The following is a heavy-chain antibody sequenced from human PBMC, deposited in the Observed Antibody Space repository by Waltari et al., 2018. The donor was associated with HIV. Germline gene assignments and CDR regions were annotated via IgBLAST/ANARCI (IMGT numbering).Heavy chain of an antibody. CDR2: MYTSGST. Sequence: QVQLQESGPGLVKPSQTLSLTCSVSGGSISSGSYFWSWIRQPAGKGLEWIGRMYTSGSTNYNPSIKIRVTISGYTSKNQLSLKLRSVTAADTAVYYCARERVTTFGVVSVYEGFDIWGQGTKVIVSS. CDR1: GGSISSGSYF. CDR3: ARERVTTFGVVSVYEGFDI. D-gene: IGHD3-3*01. J-gene: IGHJ3*02. V-gene: IGHV4-61*02.